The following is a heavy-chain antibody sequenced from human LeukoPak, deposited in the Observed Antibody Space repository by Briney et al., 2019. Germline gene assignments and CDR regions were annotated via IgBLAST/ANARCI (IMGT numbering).Heavy chain of an antibody. CDR3: AKDKSVADAFDI. V-gene: IGHV3-30*18. CDR1: GFTFSSYG. D-gene: IGHD6-19*01. Sequence: GGSLRLSCAASGFTFSSYGMHWVRQAPGKGLEWVAVISYDGSNKYYADSVKGRFTISRDNSKNTLYLQMNSLRAEDTAVYYCAKDKSVADAFDIWGQGTMVTVSS. J-gene: IGHJ3*02. CDR2: ISYDGSNK.